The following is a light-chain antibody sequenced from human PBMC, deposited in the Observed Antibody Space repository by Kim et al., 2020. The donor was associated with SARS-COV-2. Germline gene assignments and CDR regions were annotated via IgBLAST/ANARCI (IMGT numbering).Light chain of an antibody. CDR1: SSDVGGYTY. V-gene: IGLV2-14*03. Sequence: GQSITMACTGTSSDVGGYTYVSWYQQYPGKVPKLLIYDVSQRPAGVSNRFSGTKSGNTASLTISGLQAEDEADYYCSSYTGSGTLVFGGGTKLTVL. J-gene: IGLJ2*01. CDR2: DVS. CDR3: SSYTGSGTLV.